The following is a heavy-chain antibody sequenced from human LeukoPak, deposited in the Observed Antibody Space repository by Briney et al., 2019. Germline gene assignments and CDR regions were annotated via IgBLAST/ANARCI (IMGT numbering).Heavy chain of an antibody. CDR1: GGSISSYY. CDR2: IYCIGTT. CDR3: ARDRGSSWYDY. Sequence: SETLSLTCTVSGGSISSYYWTWIRQPPGKGLEWIGYIYCIGTTNYNPSLKSRVTISVDTSKNQFSLKLSSVIAADTAVYYCARDRGSSWYDYWGQGTLVTVSS. D-gene: IGHD6-13*01. V-gene: IGHV4-59*01. J-gene: IGHJ4*02.